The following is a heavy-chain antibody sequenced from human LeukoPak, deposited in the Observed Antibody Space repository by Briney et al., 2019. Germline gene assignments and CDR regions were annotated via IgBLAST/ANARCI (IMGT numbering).Heavy chain of an antibody. Sequence: PGRSLRLSCAASGFTFSDYYMSWIRQAPGKGLEWVSYISTTSSYTNYADSVKGRFTISRDNAKNSLYLQMNSLRAEDTAVYYCARDLMIRGVEDYWGQGTLVTVSS. CDR3: ARDLMIRGVEDY. J-gene: IGHJ4*02. CDR1: GFTFSDYY. CDR2: ISTTSSYT. D-gene: IGHD3-10*01. V-gene: IGHV3-11*05.